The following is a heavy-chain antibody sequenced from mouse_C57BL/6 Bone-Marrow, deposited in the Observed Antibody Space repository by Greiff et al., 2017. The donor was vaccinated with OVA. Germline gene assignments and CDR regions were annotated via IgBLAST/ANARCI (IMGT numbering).Heavy chain of an antibody. J-gene: IGHJ3*01. CDR3: ARGNYYYAWLAY. CDR1: GYTFTSYW. Sequence: VQLQQPGAELVMPGASVKLSCKASGYTFTSYWMHWVKQRPGQGLEWIGEIAPSNSYTNYNQKFKGKSTLTVDKSSSTAYMQLSSLTSEDSAVYYWARGNYYYAWLAYWGQGTLVTVSA. V-gene: IGHV1-69*01. D-gene: IGHD2-4*01. CDR2: IAPSNSYT.